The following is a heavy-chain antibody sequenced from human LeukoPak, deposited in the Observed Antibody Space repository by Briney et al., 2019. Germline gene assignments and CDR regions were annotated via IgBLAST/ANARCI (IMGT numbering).Heavy chain of an antibody. Sequence: GGSLRLSCAAPGFTFSDYYMSWIRQAPGKGLEWVSYISSSSSYTNYADSVKGRFTISRDNAKNSLYLQMNSLRAEDTAVYYCARLLYGSGQGWFDPWGQGTLVTVSS. J-gene: IGHJ5*02. CDR1: GFTFSDYY. CDR2: ISSSSSYT. V-gene: IGHV3-11*06. CDR3: ARLLYGSGQGWFDP. D-gene: IGHD3-10*01.